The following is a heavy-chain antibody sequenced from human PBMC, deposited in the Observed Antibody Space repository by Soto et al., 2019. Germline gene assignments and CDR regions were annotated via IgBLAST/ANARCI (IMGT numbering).Heavy chain of an antibody. V-gene: IGHV3-30-3*01. D-gene: IGHD6-25*01. CDR1: GFTFRSYA. J-gene: IGHJ5*02. Sequence: QVQLVESGGGVVQPGRSLRLSCAASGFTFRSYAMHWVRQAPGKGLEWVAVISYDGSNKYYADSVKGRFTISRDNSKNTLYLQMNSLRAEDTDVYYCARGGGRLLRWFDPWGQGTLVTVSS. CDR2: ISYDGSNK. CDR3: ARGGGRLLRWFDP.